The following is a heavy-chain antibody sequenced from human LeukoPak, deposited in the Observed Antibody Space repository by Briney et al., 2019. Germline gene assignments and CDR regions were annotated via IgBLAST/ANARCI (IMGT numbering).Heavy chain of an antibody. CDR3: ARRMVVRQVSDAFGI. V-gene: IGHV1-3*01. D-gene: IGHD2-8*01. Sequence: GASVKVSCKASGYTFTSYARHWVRQAPGQRFEWMGWINAGNGNTKYSQKFQGRVTITRDTSASTAYMELSSLRSEDTAVYYCARRMVVRQVSDAFGIWGQGTMVTVSS. CDR2: INAGNGNT. J-gene: IGHJ3*02. CDR1: GYTFTSYA.